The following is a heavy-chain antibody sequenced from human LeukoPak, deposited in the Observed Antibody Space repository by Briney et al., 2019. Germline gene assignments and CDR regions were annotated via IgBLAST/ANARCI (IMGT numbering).Heavy chain of an antibody. D-gene: IGHD1-14*01. V-gene: IGHV3-53*01. Sequence: GGSLRLSCAASGFTVSSNYMSWVRQAPGKGLEWVSVIYSGGITDYADSVKGRFTISRDNSKNTLYLQMNSLRAEDTAVYYCARSGRALALDYWGQGTLVTVSS. CDR3: ARSGRALALDY. J-gene: IGHJ4*02. CDR2: IYSGGIT. CDR1: GFTVSSNY.